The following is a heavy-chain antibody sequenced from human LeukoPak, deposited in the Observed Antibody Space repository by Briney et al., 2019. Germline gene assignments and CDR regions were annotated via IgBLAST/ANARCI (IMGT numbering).Heavy chain of an antibody. V-gene: IGHV3-7*01. J-gene: IGHJ2*01. Sequence: PGGSLRLSCAASGVTCSIYWMSWVRQAPGKGLEWVANIKQDGSEKYYVDSVKGRFTISRDNAKNTLYLQMNSLKVGDTAIYYCARELRGYWYFDLWGRGTLVTVSS. CDR3: ARELRGYWYFDL. CDR2: IKQDGSEK. CDR1: GVTCSIYW.